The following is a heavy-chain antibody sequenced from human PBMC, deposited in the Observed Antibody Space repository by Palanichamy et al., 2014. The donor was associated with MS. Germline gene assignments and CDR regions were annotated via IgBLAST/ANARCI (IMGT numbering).Heavy chain of an antibody. CDR2: ISSSSSTI. J-gene: IGHJ4*02. V-gene: IGHV3-48*01. CDR3: AREPHLEYGSGF. CDR1: IHFSSYS. D-gene: IGHD3-10*01. Sequence: EVQSGGSRGGGLGTGLGGPVKTLLCSLWIHFSSYSMNWVRQAPGKGLEWVSYISSSSSTIYYADSVKGRFTISRDNAKNSLYLQMNSLRAEDTAVYYCAREPHLEYGSGFWGQGTLVTVSS.